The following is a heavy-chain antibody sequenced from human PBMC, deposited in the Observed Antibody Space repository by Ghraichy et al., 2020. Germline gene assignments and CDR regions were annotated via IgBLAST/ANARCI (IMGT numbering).Heavy chain of an antibody. J-gene: IGHJ6*02. CDR3: ARDGWATTAYYYYGMDV. V-gene: IGHV3-48*02. D-gene: IGHD1-26*01. Sequence: GGSLRLSCAASGFTFSSYSMNWVRQAPGKGLEWFSYISSSSSTIYYADSVKGRFTISRDNAKNSLYLQMNSLRDEDTAVYYCARDGWATTAYYYYGMDVWGQGTTVTVSS. CDR2: ISSSSSTI. CDR1: GFTFSSYS.